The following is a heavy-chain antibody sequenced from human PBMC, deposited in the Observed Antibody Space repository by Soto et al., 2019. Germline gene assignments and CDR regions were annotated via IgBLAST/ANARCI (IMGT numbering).Heavy chain of an antibody. Sequence: GGSLRLSCAASGFTFSSYGMHWVRQAPGKGLEWVAVIWYDGSNKYYADSVKGRFTISRDNSKNTLYLQMNSLRAEDTAVYYCARDRDSSGLLYVFDYWGQGPLVTVS. CDR2: IWYDGSNK. V-gene: IGHV3-33*01. J-gene: IGHJ4*02. CDR1: GFTFSSYG. CDR3: ARDRDSSGLLYVFDY. D-gene: IGHD6-19*01.